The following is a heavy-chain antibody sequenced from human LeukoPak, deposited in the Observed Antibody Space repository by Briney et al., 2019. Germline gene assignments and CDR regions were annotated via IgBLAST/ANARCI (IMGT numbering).Heavy chain of an antibody. V-gene: IGHV3-23*01. CDR3: AKDFTTVTTFDAFDI. CDR2: ISGSGGST. J-gene: IGHJ3*02. CDR1: GFTXSSYA. D-gene: IGHD4-17*01. Sequence: GALRLSCXAXGFTXSSYAMSWVRPAPGKGLEWVSAISGSGGSTYYADSVKGRFTISRDNSKNTLYLQMNSLRAEDTAVYYCAKDFTTVTTFDAFDIWGQGTMVTVSS.